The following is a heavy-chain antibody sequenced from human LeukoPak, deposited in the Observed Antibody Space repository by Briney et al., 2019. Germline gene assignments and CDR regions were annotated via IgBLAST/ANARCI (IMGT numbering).Heavy chain of an antibody. D-gene: IGHD3-22*01. V-gene: IGHV1-46*01. CDR2: INPSGGST. J-gene: IGHJ3*02. Sequence: ASVKVSCKASGYTFTSYYMHWVRQAPGQGLEWMGIINPSGGSTSYAQKFQGRVTMTRDTSTSTVYMELSSLRSEDTAVYYCARKRTMYYCDSRDDAFDIWGQGTMVTVSS. CDR3: ARKRTMYYCDSRDDAFDI. CDR1: GYTFTSYY.